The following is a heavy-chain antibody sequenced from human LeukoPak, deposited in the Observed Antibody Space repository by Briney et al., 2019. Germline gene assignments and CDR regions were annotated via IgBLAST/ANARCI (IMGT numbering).Heavy chain of an antibody. Sequence: ASVKVSCKASGYTFTSYGISWVRQAPGQWLEWMGWISAYNGNTNYAQKLQGRVTMTTDTSTSTAYMELRSLRSDDTAVYYCARVRPHYYDSSALIDYWGQGTLVTVSS. V-gene: IGHV1-18*01. D-gene: IGHD3-22*01. J-gene: IGHJ4*02. CDR2: ISAYNGNT. CDR1: GYTFTSYG. CDR3: ARVRPHYYDSSALIDY.